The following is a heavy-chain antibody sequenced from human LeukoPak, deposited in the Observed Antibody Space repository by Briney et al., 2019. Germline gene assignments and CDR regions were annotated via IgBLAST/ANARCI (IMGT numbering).Heavy chain of an antibody. V-gene: IGHV3-7*01. CDR2: IKQDGSEK. CDR3: ASGYSSGGLYAFDI. D-gene: IGHD6-19*01. CDR1: GFTFSSYW. Sequence: PGGSLRLSCAASGFTFSSYWMSWVRQAPGKGLEWVANIKQDGSEKYYVDSVKGRFTISRDNAKNSLYLQMNSLRAEDTAVYYCASGYSSGGLYAFDIWGQGTMVTVSS. J-gene: IGHJ3*02.